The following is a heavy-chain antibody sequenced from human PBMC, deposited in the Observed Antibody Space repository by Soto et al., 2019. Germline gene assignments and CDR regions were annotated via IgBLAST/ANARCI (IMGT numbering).Heavy chain of an antibody. CDR1: GFTFSSYS. D-gene: IGHD5-18*01. Sequence: GGSLRLSCAASGFTFSSYSMNWVRQAPGKGLEWVSSISSSSSYIYYADSVKGRFTISRDNAKNSLYLQMNSLRAEDTAVYYCARDSVAGGYIYGSYYYYGMDVWGQGTTVTVSS. V-gene: IGHV3-21*01. J-gene: IGHJ6*02. CDR2: ISSSSSYI. CDR3: ARDSVAGGYIYGSYYYYGMDV.